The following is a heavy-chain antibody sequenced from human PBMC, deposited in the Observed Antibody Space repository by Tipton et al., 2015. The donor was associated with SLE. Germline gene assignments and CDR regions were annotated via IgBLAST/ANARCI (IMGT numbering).Heavy chain of an antibody. CDR1: GFTFSSYS. V-gene: IGHV3-21*01. CDR2: ISSSSSYI. Sequence: SLRLSCAASGFTFSSYSMNWVRQAPGEGLEWVSSISSSSSYIYYADSVKGRFTISRDNAKNSLYLQMNSLRAEDTAVYYCARDRYCSSTSRCYTGGMDVWGQGTTVTVSS. D-gene: IGHD2-2*01. J-gene: IGHJ6*02. CDR3: ARDRYCSSTSRCYTGGMDV.